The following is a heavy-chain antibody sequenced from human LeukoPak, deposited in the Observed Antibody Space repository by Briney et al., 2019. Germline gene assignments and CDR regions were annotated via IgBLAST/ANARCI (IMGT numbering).Heavy chain of an antibody. Sequence: GGSLRLSCAGSGFIFNNYAMHWVRQPPGKGLEWVSGISWNSGSIDNADSVKGRFTISRDNAKNSLYLQMNSLRVEDTAFYYCAKDNRRHYTSGPNPDSLHWGQGALVTVSS. D-gene: IGHD6-19*01. CDR1: GFIFNNYA. CDR2: ISWNSGSI. V-gene: IGHV3-9*01. J-gene: IGHJ4*02. CDR3: AKDNRRHYTSGPNPDSLH.